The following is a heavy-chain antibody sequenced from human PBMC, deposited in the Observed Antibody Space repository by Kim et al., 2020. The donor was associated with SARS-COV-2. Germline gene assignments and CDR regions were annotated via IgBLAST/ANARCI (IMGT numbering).Heavy chain of an antibody. CDR3: ARVTNYDFWSGYYFDY. V-gene: IGHV1-69*13. Sequence: SVKVSCKASGGTFSSYAISWVRQAPGQGLEWMGGIIPIFGTANYAQKFQGRVTITADESTSTAYMELSSLRSEDTAVYYCARVTNYDFWSGYYFDYWGQGTLVTVSS. J-gene: IGHJ4*02. CDR1: GGTFSSYA. CDR2: IIPIFGTA. D-gene: IGHD3-3*01.